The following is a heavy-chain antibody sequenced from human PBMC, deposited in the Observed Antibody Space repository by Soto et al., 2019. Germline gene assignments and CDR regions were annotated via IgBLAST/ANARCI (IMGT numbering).Heavy chain of an antibody. CDR2: IYYSGST. CDR1: GGSVSSGSYY. V-gene: IGHV4-61*01. D-gene: IGHD3-22*01. Sequence: QVQLQESGPGLVKPSETLSITCTVSGGSVSSGSYYWSWIRQPPGKGLEWIGYIYYSGSTTYNPSVTSRVTISLDTSKNQFSLKLSSVTAADTAVYYCAREDYYDSSDWGQGTLVTVSS. J-gene: IGHJ1*01. CDR3: AREDYYDSSD.